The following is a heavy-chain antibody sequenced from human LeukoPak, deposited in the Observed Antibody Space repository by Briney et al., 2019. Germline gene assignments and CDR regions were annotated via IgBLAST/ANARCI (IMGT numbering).Heavy chain of an antibody. Sequence: SETLSLTCAVSGGSLSSSNWWSWVRQPPGKGLEWIGEIYHSGSTNYNPSLKSRVTIAVDKSKNQFSLKLSSVTAADTAVYCCARASHDYGDYSHFDYWGQGTLVTVSS. CDR2: IYHSGST. CDR3: ARASHDYGDYSHFDY. CDR1: GGSLSSSNW. J-gene: IGHJ4*02. D-gene: IGHD4-17*01. V-gene: IGHV4-4*01.